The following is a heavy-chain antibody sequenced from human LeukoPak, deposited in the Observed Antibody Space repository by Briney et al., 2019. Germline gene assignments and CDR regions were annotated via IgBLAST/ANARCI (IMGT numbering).Heavy chain of an antibody. V-gene: IGHV3-9*01. CDR3: AKAPSGSYRYWYLDL. Sequence: GGSLRLSCAASGFTFDDYAMHWVRQAPGKGLEWVSGISWNSGSIGYADSVKGRFTISRDNAKNSLYLQMNSLRAEDTALYYCAKAPSGSYRYWYLDLWGRGTLVTVSS. D-gene: IGHD1-26*01. CDR1: GFTFDDYA. CDR2: ISWNSGSI. J-gene: IGHJ2*01.